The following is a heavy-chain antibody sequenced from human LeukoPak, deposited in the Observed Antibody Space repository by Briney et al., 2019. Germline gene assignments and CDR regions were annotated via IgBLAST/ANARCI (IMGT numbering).Heavy chain of an antibody. CDR2: IRSKANNYAT. D-gene: IGHD3-10*01. CDR3: TSYASGSINIDY. V-gene: IGHV3-73*01. CDR1: GFTFSGSA. Sequence: GGSLKLSCAASGFTFSGSAIHWVRQASGKGLEWVGLIRSKANNYATVYAASVKGRFTISRDDSKNTAYLQMNSLKTEDTAVYYCTSYASGSINIDYWGQGALVTVSS. J-gene: IGHJ4*02.